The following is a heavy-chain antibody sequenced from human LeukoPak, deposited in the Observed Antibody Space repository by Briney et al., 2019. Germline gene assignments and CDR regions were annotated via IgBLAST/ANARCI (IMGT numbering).Heavy chain of an antibody. V-gene: IGHV3-30*04. CDR1: GLSFNTYA. CDR3: ARALDV. J-gene: IGHJ6*04. CDR2: ISYDGSYT. Sequence: GGSLRLSCVDSGLSFNTYAMHWVRQAPGKGLEWVAAISYDGSYTYYRDSVRGRFTISRDNSKNTMYLQMNSLRAEDTAMYYCARALDVWGKGTTVSVSS.